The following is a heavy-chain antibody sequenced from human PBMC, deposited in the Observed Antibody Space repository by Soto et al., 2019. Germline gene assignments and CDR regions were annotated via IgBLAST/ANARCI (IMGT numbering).Heavy chain of an antibody. Sequence: ASVKVSCKASGGTFSSYAISWMRQAPGQGLEWMGGIIPIFGTANYAQKFQGRVTITADKSTSTAYMELSSLRSEDTAVYYCARGSSGFEFDYWGQGTLVTVSS. CDR2: IIPIFGTA. V-gene: IGHV1-69*06. CDR3: ARGSSGFEFDY. D-gene: IGHD3-22*01. J-gene: IGHJ4*02. CDR1: GGTFSSYA.